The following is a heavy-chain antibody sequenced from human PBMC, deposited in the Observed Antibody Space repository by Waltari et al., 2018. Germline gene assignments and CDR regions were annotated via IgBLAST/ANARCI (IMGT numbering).Heavy chain of an antibody. CDR3: ARAIYDSSGYPDY. CDR1: GYSISSGYY. V-gene: IGHV4-38-2*01. Sequence: QVQLQESGPGLVKPSETLSLTCAVSGYSISSGYYWGWIRQPPGKGLEWIGSIYHSGSTYDNPSLKSRVTISVDTSKNQFALKRSSVTAADTAVYYCARAIYDSSGYPDYWGQGTLVTVSS. J-gene: IGHJ4*02. CDR2: IYHSGST. D-gene: IGHD3-22*01.